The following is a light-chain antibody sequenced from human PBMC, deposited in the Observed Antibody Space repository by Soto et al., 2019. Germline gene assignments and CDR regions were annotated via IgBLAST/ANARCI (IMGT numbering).Light chain of an antibody. CDR3: AAWDDSLNGHV. CDR2: SDD. CDR1: SSNIGSNA. J-gene: IGLJ1*01. V-gene: IGLV1-36*01. Sequence: QSVLTQPPSVSEAPRQRVTISCSGSSSNIGSNAVNWYQQLPGKPPKLLIHSDDLLSSGVSERFSGSKSGTSASLAISGLQSGDEADYYCAAWDDSLNGHVFGTGTKLTVL.